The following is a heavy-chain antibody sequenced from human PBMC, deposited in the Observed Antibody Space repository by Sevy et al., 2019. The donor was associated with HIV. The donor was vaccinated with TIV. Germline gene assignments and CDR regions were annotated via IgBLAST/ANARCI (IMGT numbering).Heavy chain of an antibody. Sequence: GGSLRLSCTASGFDFSSFSMNWVRQAPGKGLEWISYISRSTTTMYYGDSVKGRFTISRDNAQDSLFLQMNSLRTEDTAVYYCARGGTGTTLHFDYRGQGTVVTVSS. CDR3: ARGGTGTTLHFDY. D-gene: IGHD1-7*01. CDR2: ISRSTTTM. J-gene: IGHJ4*02. V-gene: IGHV3-48*01. CDR1: GFDFSSFS.